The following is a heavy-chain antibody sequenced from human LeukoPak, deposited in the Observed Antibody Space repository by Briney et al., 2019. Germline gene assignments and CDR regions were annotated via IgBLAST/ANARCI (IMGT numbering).Heavy chain of an antibody. J-gene: IGHJ6*02. V-gene: IGHV3-9*01. D-gene: IGHD3-10*01. CDR3: AKDSGEFYYYGMDV. CDR1: GFTFDDYA. CDR2: ISWNSGSI. Sequence: GGSLRLSCAASGFTFDDYAMHWVRQAPGKGLEWVSGISWNSGSIGYADSVKGRFTISRDNAKNSLYLQMNSLRAEDTALYYCAKDSGEFYYYGMDVWGQGTTVTVSS.